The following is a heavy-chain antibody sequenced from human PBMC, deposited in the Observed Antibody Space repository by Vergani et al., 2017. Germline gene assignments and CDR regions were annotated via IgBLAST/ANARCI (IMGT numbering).Heavy chain of an antibody. D-gene: IGHD1-26*01. V-gene: IGHV3-9*01. CDR1: GLTFDDYA. Sequence: EVQLVESGGGLLQPGRSLRLSCAASGLTFDDYAMHWVRQAPGKGLEWVSGISWNSGSIGYADSVKGRFTISRDNAKNSLYLQMNSLRAEDTALYYCAKDRSGSYYGDFDYWGQGTLVTVSS. CDR2: ISWNSGSI. CDR3: AKDRSGSYYGDFDY. J-gene: IGHJ4*02.